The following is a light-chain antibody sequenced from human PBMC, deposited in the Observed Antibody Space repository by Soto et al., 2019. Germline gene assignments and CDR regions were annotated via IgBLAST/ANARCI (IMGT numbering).Light chain of an antibody. CDR2: GAS. Sequence: EIVMTQSPATLSVSPGERATLSCRASQSVSRNLAWYQQKPGQAPRLLIYGASTRATGIPARFSGSGSGTDFNLTISSLQSEDFAFYYCQQYNNWPPLTFGGGTKVEIK. V-gene: IGKV3-15*01. CDR3: QQYNNWPPLT. J-gene: IGKJ4*01. CDR1: QSVSRN.